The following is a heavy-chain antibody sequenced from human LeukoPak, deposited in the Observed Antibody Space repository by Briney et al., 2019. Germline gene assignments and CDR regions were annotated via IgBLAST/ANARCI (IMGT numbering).Heavy chain of an antibody. Sequence: QPGGSLRLSCVASGFTFSSYAMHWVRQAPGKGPEWVAVISYDGTNKYYADSVKGRFTISRDNSKNTVYLQMNSLRAEDTALYYCVLVAAGWWGQGTLVTVSS. CDR1: GFTFSSYA. J-gene: IGHJ4*02. V-gene: IGHV3-30*04. CDR3: VLVAAGW. D-gene: IGHD5-12*01. CDR2: ISYDGTNK.